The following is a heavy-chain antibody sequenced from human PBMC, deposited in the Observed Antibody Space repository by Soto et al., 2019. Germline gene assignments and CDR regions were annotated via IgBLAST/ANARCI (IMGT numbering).Heavy chain of an antibody. J-gene: IGHJ4*02. V-gene: IGHV3-15*01. Sequence: EVQLVESGGGLVKPGGSLRLSCAASGFTFTNAWVSWVRQAPGKGLEWIGRVMGKSDGGTTDYAAPVKGRFIISRDDPKNMVYLQMNSLKIEDTAVYYCTTVTSGWRAVNCWGQGTLVTVSS. CDR2: VMGKSDGGTT. D-gene: IGHD6-19*01. CDR1: GFTFTNAW. CDR3: TTVTSGWRAVNC.